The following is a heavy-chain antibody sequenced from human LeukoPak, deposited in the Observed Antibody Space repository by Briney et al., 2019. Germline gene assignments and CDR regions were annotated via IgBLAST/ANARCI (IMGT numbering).Heavy chain of an antibody. D-gene: IGHD6-13*01. CDR3: ARDRHGIAAALDI. CDR2: IKQDGSEK. CDR1: RFTFSSYW. J-gene: IGHJ3*02. V-gene: IGHV3-7*01. Sequence: GGSLRLSCAASRFTFSSYWMSWVRQAPGKGLEWVANIKQDGSEKYYVDSVKGRFTISRDNAKNSLYLQMNSLRAEDTAVYYCARDRHGIAAALDIWGQGTMVTVSS.